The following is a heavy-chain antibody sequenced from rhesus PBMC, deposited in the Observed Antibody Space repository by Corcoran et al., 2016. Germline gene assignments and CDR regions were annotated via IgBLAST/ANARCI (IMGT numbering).Heavy chain of an antibody. CDR3: AIDSWNGYDY. CDR2: IYGVSTST. V-gene: IGHV4S10*01. CDR1: GGSISDSYR. J-gene: IGHJ4*01. D-gene: IGHD1-1*01. Sequence: QVQLQESGPGVVKPSETLSLTCAVSGGSISDSYRWSWIRQPPGKGLEWIGYIYGVSTSTNSIPSLKSRVTISKDTSKNQFSLKLSSVTAADTAVYYCAIDSWNGYDYWGQGVLVTVSS.